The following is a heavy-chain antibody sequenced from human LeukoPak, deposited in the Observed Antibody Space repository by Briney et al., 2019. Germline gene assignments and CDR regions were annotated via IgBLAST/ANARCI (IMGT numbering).Heavy chain of an antibody. V-gene: IGHV3-15*01. CDR3: NTGDHDSSGYYWAPGYFDY. CDR2: GKSKTGGGTT. CDR1: GCSFSNAG. Sequence: GGSLTLSCTVSGCSFSNAGMSWVRIAPGKGMELVGRGKSKTGGGTTYYAAPVKCKNTISRNDAKNTLYLQMNSLKTEDTAVYYCNTGDHDSSGYYWAPGYFDYWGQGTLVTVSS. D-gene: IGHD3-22*01. J-gene: IGHJ4*02.